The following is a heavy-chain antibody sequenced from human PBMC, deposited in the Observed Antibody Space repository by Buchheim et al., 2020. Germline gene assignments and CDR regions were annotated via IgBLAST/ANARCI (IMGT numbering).Heavy chain of an antibody. CDR3: ARVPRYDFWSGQLEFGWLDP. V-gene: IGHV4-61*01. Sequence: QVQLQESGPGLVKPSETLSLTCTVSGDPVSDNFYWSWIRQPPGKGLEWIGYISYNGRTKYNPALKSRAIISIDTAKSQFSLKLSSVTAADTAVYYCARVPRYDFWSGQLEFGWLDPWGQGTL. CDR2: ISYNGRT. CDR1: GDPVSDNFY. J-gene: IGHJ5*02. D-gene: IGHD3-3*01.